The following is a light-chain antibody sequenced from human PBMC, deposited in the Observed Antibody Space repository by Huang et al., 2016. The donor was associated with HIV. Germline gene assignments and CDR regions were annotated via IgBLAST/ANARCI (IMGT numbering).Light chain of an antibody. CDR2: WAS. CDR3: QRYYNIPIT. V-gene: IGKV4-1*01. Sequence: DIVMTQSPDSLALSLGERATINCKSSQSVLYSSNNKNYLAWYQQKPGQPPKLLIYWASTRESGVPDRFSGSESETHFTLTISSLQAEDVAIYYCQRYYNIPITFGQGTRLEIK. J-gene: IGKJ5*01. CDR1: QSVLYSSNNKNY.